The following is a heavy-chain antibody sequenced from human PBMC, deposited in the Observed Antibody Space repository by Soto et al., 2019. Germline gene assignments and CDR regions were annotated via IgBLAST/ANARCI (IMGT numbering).Heavy chain of an antibody. Sequence: QVQLVESGGGVVQPGRSLRLSCAASGFTFSSYGMHWVRQAPGKGLEWVAATSYDGINQNYADSVKGRFTISRDNSKNTLYLEMSSLRPEDTAVYYCARDPTTRSYFDYWGQGTLVTVSS. CDR1: GFTFSSYG. V-gene: IGHV3-30*03. CDR2: TSYDGINQ. D-gene: IGHD1-1*01. J-gene: IGHJ4*02. CDR3: ARDPTTRSYFDY.